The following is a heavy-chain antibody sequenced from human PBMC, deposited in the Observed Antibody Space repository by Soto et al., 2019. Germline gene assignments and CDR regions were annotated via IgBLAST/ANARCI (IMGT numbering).Heavy chain of an antibody. CDR3: SRGDATKIVVTTYYGMDV. Sequence: QVQLVQSGAEVKKPGSSVRVSCKASGGNLRNYGISWVRQAPGQGLEWMGGIIPVFGTANYAQKFQGRVTITADESTSTVYMDVTSLRSEDTAVYYCSRGDATKIVVTTYYGMDVWGQWTTVTVSS. CDR1: GGNLRNYG. J-gene: IGHJ6*02. V-gene: IGHV1-69*12. D-gene: IGHD4-17*01. CDR2: IIPVFGTA.